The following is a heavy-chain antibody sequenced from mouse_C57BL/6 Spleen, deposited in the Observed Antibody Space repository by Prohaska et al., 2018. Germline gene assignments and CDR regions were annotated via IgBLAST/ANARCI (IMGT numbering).Heavy chain of an antibody. CDR2: INSDGSAI. CDR1: GFTFSGFW. J-gene: IGHJ1*03. D-gene: IGHD4-1*01. Sequence: GGSRGLSCEGSGFTFSGFWMSWVRQTPGKTLEWIGDINSDGSAINYAPSIKDRFTIFRDNDKSTLYLQMSNVRSEDTATYFCMRYGSYWYFDVWGTGTTVTVSS. CDR3: MRYGSYWYFDV. V-gene: IGHV11-2*01.